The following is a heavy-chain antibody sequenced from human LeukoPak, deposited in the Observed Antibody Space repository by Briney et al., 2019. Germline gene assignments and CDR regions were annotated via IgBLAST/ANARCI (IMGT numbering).Heavy chain of an antibody. CDR3: ARDPHYGDYRFDY. V-gene: IGHV1-2*02. Sequence: GASVKVSCKASGYTFTGYYMHWVRQAPGQGLEWMGWINPNSGGTNYAQRFQGKVTMTRDTSISTAYMELSRLRSDDTAVYYCARDPHYGDYRFDYWGQGTLVTVSS. CDR1: GYTFTGYY. D-gene: IGHD4-17*01. CDR2: INPNSGGT. J-gene: IGHJ4*02.